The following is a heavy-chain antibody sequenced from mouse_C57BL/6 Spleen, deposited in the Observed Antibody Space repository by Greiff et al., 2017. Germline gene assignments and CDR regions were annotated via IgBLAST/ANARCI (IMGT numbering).Heavy chain of an antibody. CDR3: AKSTVQMDY. Sequence: VQLQQSGAELVKPGASVKISCTASGYAFSSYGMNWVRQRPGKGLEWIGQIYPGDGDTYYNGKVKGKATLTADKSSSTAYMHLSSLISEDAAVYICAKSTVQMDYWGQGTSVTVSS. CDR1: GYAFSSYG. V-gene: IGHV1-80*01. D-gene: IGHD1-1*01. J-gene: IGHJ4*01. CDR2: IYPGDGDT.